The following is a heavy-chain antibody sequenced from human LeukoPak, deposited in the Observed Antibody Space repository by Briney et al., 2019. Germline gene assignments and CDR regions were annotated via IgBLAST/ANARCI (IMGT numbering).Heavy chain of an antibody. CDR3: AADGDAFDI. CDR2: IVVGSGNT. Sequence: AVKVSCKTSGFTFTSSAMQWGRQARGQHIEWIGWIVVGSGNTNYAQKFQERVTITSDMSTSTAYMELSILISEDTAVYYCAADGDAFDIWGQGTTVTVSS. CDR1: GFTFTSSA. J-gene: IGHJ3*02. V-gene: IGHV1-58*02.